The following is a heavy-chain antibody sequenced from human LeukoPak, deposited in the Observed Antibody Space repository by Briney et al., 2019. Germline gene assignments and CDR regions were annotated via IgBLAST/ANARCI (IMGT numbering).Heavy chain of an antibody. Sequence: SETLSLTCTVSGGSISSYYWSWIRQTAGKGLEWIGYIYYSGSTNYNPSLKSRVTISVDTSKNQFSLKLSSVTAADTAVYYCARRGEYSSSWKGWFDPWGQGTLVTVSS. CDR1: GGSISSYY. CDR2: IYYSGST. D-gene: IGHD6-13*01. J-gene: IGHJ5*02. CDR3: ARRGEYSSSWKGWFDP. V-gene: IGHV4-59*01.